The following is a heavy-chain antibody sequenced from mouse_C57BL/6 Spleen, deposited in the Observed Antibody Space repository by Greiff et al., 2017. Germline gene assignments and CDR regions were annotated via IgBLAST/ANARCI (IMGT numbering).Heavy chain of an antibody. J-gene: IGHJ4*01. CDR2: FHPYNDDT. Sequence: QVQLQQSGAELVKPGASVKMSCKASGYTFTTYPIEWMKQTHGKSLEWIGNFHPYNDDTKYNEKLKDKSTLTVEKSSSTVYLELSRLTSDDYAVDYCARRARRYYAMDDWGPGTSVTVSS. CDR3: ARRARRYYAMDD. D-gene: IGHD3-1*01. CDR1: GYTFTTYP. V-gene: IGHV1-47*01.